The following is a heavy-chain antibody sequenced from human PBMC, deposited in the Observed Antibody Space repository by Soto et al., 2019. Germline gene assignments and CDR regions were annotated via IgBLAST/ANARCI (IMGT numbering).Heavy chain of an antibody. V-gene: IGHV3-48*01. CDR3: AREGCSSTSCYDVNWFDP. CDR2: ISSSSSTI. Sequence: GGSLRLSCAASGFTFSSYSMNWVRQAPGKGLEWVSYISSSSSTIYYADSVKGRFTISRDNAKNSLYLQMNSLRAEDTAVYYCAREGCSSTSCYDVNWFDPWGQGTLVTVSS. CDR1: GFTFSSYS. J-gene: IGHJ5*02. D-gene: IGHD2-2*01.